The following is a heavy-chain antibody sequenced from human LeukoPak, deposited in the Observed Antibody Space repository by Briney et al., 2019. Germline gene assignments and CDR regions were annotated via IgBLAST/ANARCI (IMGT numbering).Heavy chain of an antibody. V-gene: IGHV3-15*01. J-gene: IGHJ4*02. CDR3: TTDDYYHSGGYYFPAFDS. Sequence: PGGSLRLSCAASGFTFINAWMSWVRQAPGKGLEWVGRIKSKTDGGMTDYAAPLKGRFTMSRDDSKNTLFLQMNSLNTEDTAVYYCTTDDYYHSGGYYFPAFDSWGQGTLVTVSS. CDR2: IKSKTDGGMT. D-gene: IGHD3-22*01. CDR1: GFTFINAW.